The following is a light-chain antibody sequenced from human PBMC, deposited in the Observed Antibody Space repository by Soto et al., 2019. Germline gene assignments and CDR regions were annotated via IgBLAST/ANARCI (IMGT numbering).Light chain of an antibody. J-gene: IGKJ3*01. CDR2: AAS. CDR1: QGISSY. V-gene: IGKV1-9*01. CDR3: QQPNSYPFT. Sequence: DIQLTQSPSFLSASVGDRVTITCRASQGISSYLAWYQQKPGKAPKLLIYAASTLQSGVPSRFSGSGSGTEFTLTISSLQPEDFATYYCQQPNSYPFTFGPGTKVDIK.